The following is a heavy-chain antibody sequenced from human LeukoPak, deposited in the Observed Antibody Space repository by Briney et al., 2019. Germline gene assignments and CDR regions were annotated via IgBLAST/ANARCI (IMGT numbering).Heavy chain of an antibody. D-gene: IGHD4-17*01. Sequence: SVKLSCKASGGTFSSYAISWVPQAPGQGLEWMGGIIPIFGTANYAQKFQGRVTITTDESPSRAHVALHSQRSEDRAVYYCATERTTVTTSGAFDIWGQGTMVTVSS. J-gene: IGHJ3*02. CDR1: GGTFSSYA. CDR2: IIPIFGTA. V-gene: IGHV1-69*05. CDR3: ATERTTVTTSGAFDI.